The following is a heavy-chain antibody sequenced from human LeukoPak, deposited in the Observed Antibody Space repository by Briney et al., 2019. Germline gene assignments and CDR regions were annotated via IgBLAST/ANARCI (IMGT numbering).Heavy chain of an antibody. Sequence: GGSLRLSCAASGFTFTTYGMNWARQPPGKGLGGVSVVIGGGARTYNADSVNGCFTIYRDNSKSTFYLRMNCLRAEDTAVYYCARDGDWGRYDHWGQGTLVTVSS. CDR1: GFTFTTYG. D-gene: IGHD7-27*01. J-gene: IGHJ4*02. V-gene: IGHV3-23*01. CDR3: ARDGDWGRYDH. CDR2: VIGGGART.